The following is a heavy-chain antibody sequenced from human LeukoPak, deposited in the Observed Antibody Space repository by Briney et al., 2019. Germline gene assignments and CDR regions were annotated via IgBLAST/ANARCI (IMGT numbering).Heavy chain of an antibody. CDR1: GFTFSSYG. D-gene: IGHD1-26*01. V-gene: IGHV3-33*01. CDR2: IWYDGSNE. CDR3: AREKHSSTIVGAADAFDI. J-gene: IGHJ3*02. Sequence: PGGSLRLSCAASGFTFSSYGMHWVRQAPGKRLEWVALIWYDGSNEDYADSVKGRFTISRDNSKNTLYLQMNSLRAEDTAVYYCAREKHSSTIVGAADAFDIWGQGTMVTVSS.